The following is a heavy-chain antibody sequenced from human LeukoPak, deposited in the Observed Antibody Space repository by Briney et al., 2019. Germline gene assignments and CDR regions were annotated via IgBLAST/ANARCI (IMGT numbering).Heavy chain of an antibody. Sequence: PEASVKVSCKASGYTFTGYYMHWVRQAPGQGLEWMGWISAYNGNTNYAQKLQGRVTMTTDTSTSTAYMELRSLRSDDTAVYYCARDNRVGGYYYDSSGYSWGQGTLVTVSS. CDR1: GYTFTGYY. CDR3: ARDNRVGGYYYDSSGYS. V-gene: IGHV1-18*04. J-gene: IGHJ5*02. CDR2: ISAYNGNT. D-gene: IGHD3-22*01.